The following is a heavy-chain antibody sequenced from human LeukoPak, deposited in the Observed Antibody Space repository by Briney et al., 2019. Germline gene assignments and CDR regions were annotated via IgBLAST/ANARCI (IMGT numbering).Heavy chain of an antibody. CDR2: INHSGST. J-gene: IGHJ4*02. D-gene: IGHD3-10*01. CDR3: ARGAHYYGSGSRAIQY. V-gene: IGHV4-34*01. CDR1: GGSFSGYY. Sequence: SETLSLTCAVYGGSFSGYYWSWIRQPPGKGLEWIEEINHSGSTNYNPSLKSRVTISVDTSKNQFSLKLSSVTAADTAVYYCARGAHYYGSGSRAIQYWGQGTLVTVSS.